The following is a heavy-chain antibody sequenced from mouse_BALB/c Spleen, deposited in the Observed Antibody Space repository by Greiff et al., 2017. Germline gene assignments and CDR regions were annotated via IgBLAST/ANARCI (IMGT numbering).Heavy chain of an antibody. D-gene: IGHD2-1*01. Sequence: VQLQQSGAELVKPGASVKLSCTASGFNIKDTYMHWVKQRPEQGLEWIGRIDPANGNTKYDPKFQGKATITADTSSNTAYLQLSSLTSEDTAVYYCAPPGGNYVNYAMDYWGQGTSVTVSS. CDR1: GFNIKDTY. J-gene: IGHJ4*01. V-gene: IGHV14-3*02. CDR2: IDPANGNT. CDR3: APPGGNYVNYAMDY.